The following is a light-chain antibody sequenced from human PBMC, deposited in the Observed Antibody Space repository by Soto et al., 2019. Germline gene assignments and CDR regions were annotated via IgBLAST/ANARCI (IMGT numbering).Light chain of an antibody. CDR1: QSIRVW. CDR2: KAS. CDR3: QQYNSYSPT. Sequence: DIQMTQSPSTLSASLGDRVTITCRASQSIRVWLAWYQQKAGKAPNLLIYKASRLESGVPSRFSGSGSETEFTLTISGLQPGDSATYYCQQYNSYSPTFGQGTKVHI. V-gene: IGKV1-5*03. J-gene: IGKJ1*01.